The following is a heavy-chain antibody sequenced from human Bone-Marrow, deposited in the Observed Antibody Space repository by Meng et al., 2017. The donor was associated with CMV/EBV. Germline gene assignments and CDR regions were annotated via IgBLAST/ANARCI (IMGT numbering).Heavy chain of an antibody. Sequence: GESLKISCAASGFTFSSYSMNWVRQAPGKGLEWVSYISSSSSTIYYADSVKGRFTISRDSAKNSLYLQMNSLRAEDTAVYYCASSKGFWSGFEDYFDYWGQGTLVTVSS. D-gene: IGHD3-3*01. V-gene: IGHV3-48*04. CDR3: ASSKGFWSGFEDYFDY. CDR2: ISSSSSTI. CDR1: GFTFSSYS. J-gene: IGHJ4*02.